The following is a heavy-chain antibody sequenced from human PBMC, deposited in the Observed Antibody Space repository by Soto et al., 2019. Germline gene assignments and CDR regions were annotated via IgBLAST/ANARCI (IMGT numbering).Heavy chain of an antibody. V-gene: IGHV4-4*02. CDR2: IYHDGST. D-gene: IGHD5-18*01. CDR1: GGAISSSTW. CDR3: ERAYSYGIFDS. Sequence: PSETLSLTCAVSGGAISSSTWWSWVRQPPGKGLEWIGEIYHDGSTNYNPSLKSRVTVSLDKSKNHFSLKLSSVTAADTAVYYCERAYSYGIFDSWGQGNLVTVSS. J-gene: IGHJ4*02.